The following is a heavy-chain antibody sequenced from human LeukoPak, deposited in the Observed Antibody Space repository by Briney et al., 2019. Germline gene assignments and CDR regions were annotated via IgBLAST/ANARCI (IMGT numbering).Heavy chain of an antibody. Sequence: PGRSLRLSCAASGFTFSSYAMTWVRQDPGKGLEWVSAISGSGDSTYYADSVKGRFTISRDNSKNTLYLQMNSLRAEDTAVYYCAKDIDKDSRTWYSYYGMDVWGQGTTVTVSS. D-gene: IGHD2-15*01. CDR1: GFTFSSYA. CDR2: ISGSGDST. CDR3: AKDIDKDSRTWYSYYGMDV. V-gene: IGHV3-23*01. J-gene: IGHJ6*02.